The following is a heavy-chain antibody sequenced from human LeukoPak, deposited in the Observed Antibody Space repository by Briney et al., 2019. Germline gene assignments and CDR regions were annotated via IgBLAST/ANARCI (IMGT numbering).Heavy chain of an antibody. CDR3: ARGTYDSSGYYIDY. Sequence: ASVRVSCKASGYTFTSYDINWVRQATGQGLEWMGWMNPNSGNTGYAQKFQGRVTMTRNTSISTAYMELSSLGSEDTAVYYCARGTYDSSGYYIDYWGQGTLVTVSS. V-gene: IGHV1-8*01. J-gene: IGHJ4*02. D-gene: IGHD3-22*01. CDR2: MNPNSGNT. CDR1: GYTFTSYD.